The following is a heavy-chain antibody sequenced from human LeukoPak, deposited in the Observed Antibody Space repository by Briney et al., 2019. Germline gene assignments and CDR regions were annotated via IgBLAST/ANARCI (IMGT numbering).Heavy chain of an antibody. J-gene: IGHJ4*02. CDR1: GFIFSNYG. CDR2: ISSSRTYI. CDR3: ARVPGDY. Sequence: GGSLRLSCAASGFIFSNYGMNWVRQAPGKGLEWVSSISSSRTYIYYADSVRGRFTISRDNAKNSLYLQMNSLRAEDTAVYYCARVPGDYWGQGTLVTVSS. D-gene: IGHD3-10*01. V-gene: IGHV3-21*01.